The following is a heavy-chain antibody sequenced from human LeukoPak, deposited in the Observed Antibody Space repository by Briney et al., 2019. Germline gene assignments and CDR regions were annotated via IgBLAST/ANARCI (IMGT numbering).Heavy chain of an antibody. J-gene: IGHJ4*02. CDR1: GFTFSSYS. CDR3: ARLFSAVDY. D-gene: IGHD6-25*01. V-gene: IGHV3-21*01. CDR2: ISSSSRYI. Sequence: GGSLRLSCAASGFTFSSYSMNWVRQAPGKGLERVSSISSSSRYIYYADSVKGRFTLSRDNPKNSLYLQMNSLRAADTAVYYCARLFSAVDYWGQGTLVTVSS.